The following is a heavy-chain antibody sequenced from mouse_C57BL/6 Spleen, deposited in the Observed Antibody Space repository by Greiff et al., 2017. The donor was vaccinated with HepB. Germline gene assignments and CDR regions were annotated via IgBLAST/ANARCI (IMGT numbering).Heavy chain of an antibody. CDR3: AREDYGRSSFAY. CDR2: ISDGGSYT. J-gene: IGHJ3*01. CDR1: GFTFSSYA. D-gene: IGHD1-1*01. Sequence: EVKLVESGGGLVKPGGSLKLSCAASGFTFSSYAMSWVRQTPEKRLEWVAAISDGGSYTYYPDNVKGRFTISRDNAKNNLYLQMSHLKSEDTAMYYCAREDYGRSSFAYWGQGTLVTVSA. V-gene: IGHV5-4*01.